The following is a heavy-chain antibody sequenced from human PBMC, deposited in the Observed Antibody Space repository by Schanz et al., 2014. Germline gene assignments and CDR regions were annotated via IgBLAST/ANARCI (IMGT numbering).Heavy chain of an antibody. CDR1: GGTFSTYP. CDR2: IIPILGIA. Sequence: QVQLVQSGAEVKKPGSSMKVSCKASGGTFSTYPINWLRQAPGQGLEWMGRIIPILGIANYAQKFQGRLTITADKSTSTAYMELSSLRSEDTAMYYCARDYYDSSGYYYCDYWGQGTLVTVSS. J-gene: IGHJ4*02. D-gene: IGHD3-22*01. V-gene: IGHV1-69*04. CDR3: ARDYYDSSGYYYCDY.